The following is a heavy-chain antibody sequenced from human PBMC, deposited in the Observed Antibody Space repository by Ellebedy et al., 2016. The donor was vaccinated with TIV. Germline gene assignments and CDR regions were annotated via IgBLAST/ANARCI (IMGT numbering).Heavy chain of an antibody. CDR1: GYTFTSYG. CDR3: ASPEAKDYYDSSGYYPFDY. D-gene: IGHD3-22*01. CDR2: IIPIFGTA. Sequence: SVKVSCXASGYTFTSYGISWVRQAPGQGLEWMGGIIPIFGTANYAQKFQGRVTITADESTSTAYMELSSLRSEDTAVYYCASPEAKDYYDSSGYYPFDYWGQGTLVTVSS. V-gene: IGHV1-69*13. J-gene: IGHJ4*02.